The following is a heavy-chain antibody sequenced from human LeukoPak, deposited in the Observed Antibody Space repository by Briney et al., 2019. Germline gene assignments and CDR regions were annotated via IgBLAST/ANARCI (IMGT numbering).Heavy chain of an antibody. V-gene: IGHV3-23*01. Sequence: QAGGSLRLSCVASGFTFSSYAMSWVRQAPGKGLEWVSTISGSGDTTYYADSVKGRFTISRDNSKNSLYLQMNSLRVEDTAVYYCAKPLEKYTYGGNFDYWGQGLLVTVSS. CDR3: AKPLEKYTYGGNFDY. J-gene: IGHJ4*02. CDR2: ISGSGDTT. CDR1: GFTFSSYA. D-gene: IGHD4-23*01.